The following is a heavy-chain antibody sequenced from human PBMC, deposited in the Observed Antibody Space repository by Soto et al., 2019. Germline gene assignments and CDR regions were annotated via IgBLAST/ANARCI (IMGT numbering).Heavy chain of an antibody. CDR1: GFTFKHYA. J-gene: IGHJ6*02. D-gene: IGHD3-16*02. Sequence: PGGSLRLSCAASGFTFKHYAMSWVRQAPGKGLEWVSGISGSTGSTYYADSVKGRFTIFRDNSQNTLYLQMNSLRAEDTAFYYCAKCVGLSRHGIDVWGQGITVAVSS. CDR2: ISGSTGST. CDR3: AKCVGLSRHGIDV. V-gene: IGHV3-23*01.